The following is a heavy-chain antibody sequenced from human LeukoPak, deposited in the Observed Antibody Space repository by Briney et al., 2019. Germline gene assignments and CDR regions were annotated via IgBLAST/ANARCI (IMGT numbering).Heavy chain of an antibody. CDR3: ARDVDSSGWYWYHWFDP. D-gene: IGHD6-19*01. CDR1: GGSISSYY. Sequence: SETLSLTCTVSGGSISSYYWSWIRQPAGKGLELIGRIYTSGSTNYNPSLKSRVTMSVDTSKNQFSLKLSSVTAADTAVYYCARDVDSSGWYWYHWFDPWGQGTLVTVSS. J-gene: IGHJ5*02. V-gene: IGHV4-4*07. CDR2: IYTSGST.